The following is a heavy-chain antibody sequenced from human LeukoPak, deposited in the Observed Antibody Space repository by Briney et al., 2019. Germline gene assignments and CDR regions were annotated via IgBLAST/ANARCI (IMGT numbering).Heavy chain of an antibody. J-gene: IGHJ3*02. CDR3: ARVPITAYYYDSSGQGTNAFDI. Sequence: ASVKVSCKTSGYVFINYYIHWVRLAPGQGLQWMGWINPKSGATNYAQKFQGRVTMTRDTSISTAYMELSRLRSDDTAVYYCARVPITAYYYDSSGQGTNAFDIWGQGTMVTVSS. CDR1: GYVFINYY. D-gene: IGHD3-22*01. V-gene: IGHV1-2*02. CDR2: INPKSGAT.